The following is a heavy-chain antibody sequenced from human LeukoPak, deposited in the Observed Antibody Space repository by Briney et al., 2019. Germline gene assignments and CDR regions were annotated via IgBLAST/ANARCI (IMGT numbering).Heavy chain of an antibody. CDR3: SHDKGRYCYFDL. V-gene: IGHV4-59*03. D-gene: IGHD3-9*01. Sequence: PSETLSLTRAVSDGXLSSYYCNWMRQPPGKGLKWVGNIYNSGSTDYNPSLKSGGPISLLQSKKQISLKLTSVTAADTALYYFSHDKGRYCYFDLWGRGILVTVSS. CDR1: DGXLSSYY. J-gene: IGHJ2*01. CDR2: IYNSGST.